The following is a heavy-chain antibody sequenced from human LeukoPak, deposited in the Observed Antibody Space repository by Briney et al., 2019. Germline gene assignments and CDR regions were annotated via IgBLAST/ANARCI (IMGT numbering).Heavy chain of an antibody. Sequence: PGGSLRLSCAASGFTFSSYWMHWVRQVPGKGLVWVSRITSEGSSTSYADSVKGRFTISRDNAKNTLYLQMNSLRAEGTAVYYCARGSSVVALDWGQGTLVTVSS. V-gene: IGHV3-74*01. CDR1: GFTFSSYW. CDR2: ITSEGSST. J-gene: IGHJ4*02. D-gene: IGHD2-15*01. CDR3: ARGSSVVALD.